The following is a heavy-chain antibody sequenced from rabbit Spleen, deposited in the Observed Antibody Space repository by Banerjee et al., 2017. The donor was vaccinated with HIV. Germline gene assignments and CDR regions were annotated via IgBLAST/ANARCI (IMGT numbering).Heavy chain of an antibody. D-gene: IGHD6-1*01. Sequence: QEQLVESGGGLVQPGGSLKLSCKASGFDFSRYYMSWVRQAPGKGLEWIACIKTSSSGSTYYATWARGRFTSSKTSSTTVTLQMTSLTAADTATYFCARDPAGYVINGGVSNFRLDLWGPGTLVTVS. V-gene: IGHV1S45*01. CDR3: ARDPAGYVINGGVSNFRLDL. CDR1: GFDFSRYYM. J-gene: IGHJ3*01. CDR2: IKTSSSGST.